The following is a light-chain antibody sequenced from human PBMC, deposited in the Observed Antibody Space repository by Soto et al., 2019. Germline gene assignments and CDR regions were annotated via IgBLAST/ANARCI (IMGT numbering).Light chain of an antibody. J-gene: IGKJ4*01. V-gene: IGKV3-11*01. CDR1: QSVSTY. Sequence: EIVLTQCPATVSMSPGERATLSCRASQSVSTYLAWYQQKPGQAPRLLIFDASNRASGIPSRFSGSGSGTNFTLTISRLEPEDFAVYFCQQRSHWPPLTFGGGTKVEIK. CDR2: DAS. CDR3: QQRSHWPPLT.